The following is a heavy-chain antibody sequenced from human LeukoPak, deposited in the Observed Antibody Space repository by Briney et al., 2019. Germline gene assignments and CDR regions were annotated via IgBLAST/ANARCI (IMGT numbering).Heavy chain of an antibody. CDR1: GYSFTSYW. CDR3: ARFVGACSGGSCYSDS. D-gene: IGHD2-15*01. Sequence: GESLKIFCKGSGYSFTSYWIGWVRRMPGKGLEWMGIIYPGDSDTRYSPSFQGQVTISADKSISTAYLQWNSLKASDTAMYYCARFVGACSGGSCYSDSWGQGTLVTVSS. CDR2: IYPGDSDT. J-gene: IGHJ4*02. V-gene: IGHV5-51*01.